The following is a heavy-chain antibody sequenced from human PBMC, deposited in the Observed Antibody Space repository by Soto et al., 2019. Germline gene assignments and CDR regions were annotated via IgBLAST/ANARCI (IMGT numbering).Heavy chain of an antibody. CDR2: IYHSGST. CDR1: GGSISSSNW. Sequence: SETLSLACAVSGGSISSSNWWSWVRQPPGKGLEWIGEIYHSGSTNYNPSLKSRVTISVDKSNNQFSLKLSSVTAADTAVYYCARGEYYYDSSGYYHPSPYFDYWGQGTLVTVSS. D-gene: IGHD3-22*01. V-gene: IGHV4-4*02. J-gene: IGHJ4*02. CDR3: ARGEYYYDSSGYYHPSPYFDY.